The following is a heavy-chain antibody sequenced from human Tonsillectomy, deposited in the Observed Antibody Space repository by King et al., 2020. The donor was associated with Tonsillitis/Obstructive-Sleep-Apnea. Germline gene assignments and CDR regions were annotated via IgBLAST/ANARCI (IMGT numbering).Heavy chain of an antibody. J-gene: IGHJ4*02. CDR2: IYWDDDK. Sequence: ITLKESGPTLVKPTQTLTLTCTFSGFSLSTSGVGVGWIRQPPGKALEWLALIYWDDDKRYNPSLMTRLTITKDTSKNPVVLTMTNMDPVDTATYYCAHSPPHVDWLLWYYFDYWGQGTLVTVSS. D-gene: IGHD3-9*01. CDR1: GFSLSTSGVG. CDR3: AHSPPHVDWLLWYYFDY. V-gene: IGHV2-5*02.